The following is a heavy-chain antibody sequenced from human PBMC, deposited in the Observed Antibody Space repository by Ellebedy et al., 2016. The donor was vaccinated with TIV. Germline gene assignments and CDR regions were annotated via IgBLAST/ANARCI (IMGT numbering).Heavy chain of an antibody. CDR3: ARNRNDFDANSYWNY. J-gene: IGHJ4*02. V-gene: IGHV3-11*01. D-gene: IGHD3-10*01. CDR2: INHDGAIK. Sequence: GESLKISCAASGFSFREYYLSWIRQAPGKGLECVAYINHDGAIKYYADAVRGRFTVSRDNAQNSLHLQMKSLRAEDTAVYYCARNRNDFDANSYWNYWGPGAQVTVFS. CDR1: GFSFREYY.